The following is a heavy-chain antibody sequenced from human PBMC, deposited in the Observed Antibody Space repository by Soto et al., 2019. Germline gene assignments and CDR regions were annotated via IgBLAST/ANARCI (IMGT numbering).Heavy chain of an antibody. CDR1: GGSFSGYY. D-gene: IGHD3-3*01. J-gene: IGHJ4*02. CDR2: INHSGST. CDR3: ARGNFGVVHRSGYFDY. V-gene: IGHV4-34*01. Sequence: SETLSLTCAVYGGSFSGYYWSWIRQPPGKGLEWIGEINHSGSTNYNPSPKSRVTISVDTSKNQFSLKLVSVTAADTAVYYCARGNFGVVHRSGYFDYWGQGTLVTVSS.